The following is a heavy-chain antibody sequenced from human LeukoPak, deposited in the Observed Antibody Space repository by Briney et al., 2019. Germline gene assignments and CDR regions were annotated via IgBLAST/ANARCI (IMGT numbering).Heavy chain of an antibody. D-gene: IGHD6-13*01. Sequence: PGGSLRLSCAASGFTFSDYNMNWIRQAPGKGLEWISYIISSGSATYYADSVKGRFTISRDNAKNSLYLQMNSLRAEDTAVYYCAKGPSSSWGLYYFDYWGQGTLVTVSS. CDR2: IISSGSAT. CDR3: AKGPSSSWGLYYFDY. J-gene: IGHJ4*02. CDR1: GFTFSDYN. V-gene: IGHV3-11*04.